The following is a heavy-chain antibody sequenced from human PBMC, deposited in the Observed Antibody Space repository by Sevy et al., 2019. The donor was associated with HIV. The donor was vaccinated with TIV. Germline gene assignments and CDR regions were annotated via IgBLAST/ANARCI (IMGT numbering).Heavy chain of an antibody. V-gene: IGHV1-2*02. J-gene: IGHJ4*02. CDR3: ARVRNNWNDENMLDY. CDR1: GYTFTGYY. D-gene: IGHD1-20*01. Sequence: ASVKVSCKASGYTFTGYYMRWVRQAPGQGLEWMGWINPNSGGTNYAQKFQGRVTMTRDTSISTAYMELSRLRSDDTAVYYCARVRNNWNDENMLDYWGQGTLVTVSS. CDR2: INPNSGGT.